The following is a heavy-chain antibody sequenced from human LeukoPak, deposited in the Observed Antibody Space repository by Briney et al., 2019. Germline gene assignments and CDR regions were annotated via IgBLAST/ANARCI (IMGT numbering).Heavy chain of an antibody. D-gene: IGHD2-15*01. CDR2: ITHSGST. Sequence: SXXRQXPGKGLEWIAYITHSGSTVYNPSLKSRATISLDTSKKQFSLKLSSVTTADTALYYCARENYSLDYWGQGNLVTVSS. V-gene: IGHV4-59*01. CDR3: ARENYSLDY. J-gene: IGHJ4*02.